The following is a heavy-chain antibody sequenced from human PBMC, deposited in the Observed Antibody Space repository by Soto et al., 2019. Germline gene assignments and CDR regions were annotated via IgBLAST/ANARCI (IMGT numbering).Heavy chain of an antibody. J-gene: IGHJ5*02. Sequence: QFFESGGDLVQPGGSLRVHCVASGFILGDYAMSWVRQAPGKGLGWVSSVGGGGTDTYYAASVKGRFTISRDNSKSTLYLQMNNLRAEDTAVYYCAKDAVPYNGKWDWFDTWGQGTLVIVSS. D-gene: IGHD1-20*01. CDR1: GFILGDYA. V-gene: IGHV3-23*01. CDR2: VGGGGTDT. CDR3: AKDAVPYNGKWDWFDT.